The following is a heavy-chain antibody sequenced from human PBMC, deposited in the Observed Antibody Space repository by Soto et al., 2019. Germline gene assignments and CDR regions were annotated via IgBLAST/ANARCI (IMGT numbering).Heavy chain of an antibody. D-gene: IGHD1-26*01. Sequence: PSETLSLTCTVSGGSISSGDYYWRWIRQPPGKGLEWIGYIYYSGSTYYNPSLKSRVTISVDTSKNQFSLKLSSVTAADTAVYYCARQAPDPLVVDYWGQGTLVTVSS. CDR1: GGSISSGDYY. CDR2: IYYSGST. CDR3: ARQAPDPLVVDY. J-gene: IGHJ4*02. V-gene: IGHV4-30-4*01.